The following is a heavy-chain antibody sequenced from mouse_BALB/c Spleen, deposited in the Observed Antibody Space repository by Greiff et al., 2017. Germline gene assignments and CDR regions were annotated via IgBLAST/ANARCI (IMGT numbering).Heavy chain of an antibody. CDR2: ISYDGSN. CDR3: ARGSRYFDY. Sequence: LVESGPGLVKPSQSLSLTCSVTGYSITSGYYWNWIRQFPGNKLEWMGYISYDGSNNYNPSLKNRISITRDTSKNQFFLKLNSVTTEDTATYYCARGSRYFDYWGQGTTLTVSS. J-gene: IGHJ2*01. D-gene: IGHD3-1*01. CDR1: GYSITSGYY. V-gene: IGHV3-6*02.